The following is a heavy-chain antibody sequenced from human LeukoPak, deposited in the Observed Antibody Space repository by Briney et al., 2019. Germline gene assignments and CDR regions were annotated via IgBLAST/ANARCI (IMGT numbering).Heavy chain of an antibody. Sequence: KPSETLSLTCAVYGGSSTGYYWSWIRQPPGKGLEWIGEINDSGNTNYSPSLESRVTISVDTSKNQFSLKLSSVTAADTAVYYCARGYGYSSSWSQGTLVTVSS. D-gene: IGHD6-13*01. CDR1: GGSSTGYY. CDR3: ARGYGYSSS. CDR2: INDSGNT. V-gene: IGHV4-34*01. J-gene: IGHJ4*02.